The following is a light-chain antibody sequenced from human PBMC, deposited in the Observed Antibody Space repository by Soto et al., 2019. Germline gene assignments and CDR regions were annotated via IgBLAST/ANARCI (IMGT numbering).Light chain of an antibody. CDR2: DAS. V-gene: IGKV3-11*01. Sequence: IVLTQSPGTLSLSPGERATLSCRASQSVSSYLAWYQQKPGQAPRLLIYDASNRATGIPARFSGSGSGTDFTLTISSLDPEDFAVYYCQQRRNWPPITFGQGTRLEIK. J-gene: IGKJ5*01. CDR3: QQRRNWPPIT. CDR1: QSVSSY.